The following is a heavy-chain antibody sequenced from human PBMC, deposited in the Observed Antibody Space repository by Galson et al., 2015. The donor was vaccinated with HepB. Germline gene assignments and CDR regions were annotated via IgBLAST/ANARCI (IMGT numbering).Heavy chain of an antibody. Sequence: SVKVSCKASGGTFSSYTISWVRQAPGQGLEWMGRIIPILGIANYAQKFQGRVTITADKSTSTAYMELSSLRSEDTAVYYCAITYGDYGVGRGAFDIWGQGTMVTVSS. J-gene: IGHJ3*02. CDR1: GGTFSSYT. CDR2: IIPILGIA. V-gene: IGHV1-69*02. D-gene: IGHD4-17*01. CDR3: AITYGDYGVGRGAFDI.